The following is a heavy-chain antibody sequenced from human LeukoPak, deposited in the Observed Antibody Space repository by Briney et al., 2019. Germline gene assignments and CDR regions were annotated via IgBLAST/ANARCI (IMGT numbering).Heavy chain of an antibody. CDR3: ARVRHGDTGDWFFDL. V-gene: IGHV3-7*01. Sequence: GGSLRLSCAASGFTLSTYWMSWVRQSPGKGREWVANIKQDGSEKYYVDSVKGRFTFSRDNAKNSLFLKMNSLRAEDTAVYYCARVRHGDTGDWFFDLWGRGTLVTVSS. J-gene: IGHJ2*01. CDR2: IKQDGSEK. D-gene: IGHD4-17*01. CDR1: GFTLSTYW.